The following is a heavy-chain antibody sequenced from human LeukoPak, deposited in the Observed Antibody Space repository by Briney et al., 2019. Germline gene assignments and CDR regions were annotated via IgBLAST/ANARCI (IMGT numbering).Heavy chain of an antibody. Sequence: GRSLRLSCAASGYTFSSYGMHWVRQAPGKGLEWVAVISYDGSNKYYADSVKGRFTISRDNSKNTLYLQMNSLRAEDTAVYYCAKAVVAAIGYWGQGALVTVSS. CDR3: AKAVVAAIGY. V-gene: IGHV3-30*18. D-gene: IGHD2-15*01. J-gene: IGHJ4*02. CDR2: ISYDGSNK. CDR1: GYTFSSYG.